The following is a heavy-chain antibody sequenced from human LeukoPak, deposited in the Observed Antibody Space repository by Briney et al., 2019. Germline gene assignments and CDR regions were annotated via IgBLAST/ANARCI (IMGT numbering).Heavy chain of an antibody. D-gene: IGHD3-22*01. Sequence: GGSLRLSCAASGFTFSSYSMNWVRQAPGKGLEWVSYISSSSSTIYYADSVKGRFTISRDNAKNSLYLQMNGLRDEDTAVYYCATGYDSSGYYGGYFDYWGQGTLVTVSS. CDR1: GFTFSSYS. V-gene: IGHV3-48*02. CDR2: ISSSSSTI. J-gene: IGHJ4*02. CDR3: ATGYDSSGYYGGYFDY.